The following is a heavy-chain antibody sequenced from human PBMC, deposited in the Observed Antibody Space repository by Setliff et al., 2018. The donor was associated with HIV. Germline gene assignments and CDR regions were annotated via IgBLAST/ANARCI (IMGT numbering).Heavy chain of an antibody. CDR1: GGSFSGYY. J-gene: IGHJ4*02. V-gene: IGHV4-34*01. D-gene: IGHD6-6*01. CDR2: INHSGST. Sequence: ASETLSLTCAVYGGSFSGYYWNWIRQSPGRGLEWIGEINHSGSTYYNPSLKSRVTISVDTSKDHFSLRLNSVTAADTAVYYCARGGIATRPEFPVDYWGQGTLVTVSS. CDR3: ARGGIATRPEFPVDY.